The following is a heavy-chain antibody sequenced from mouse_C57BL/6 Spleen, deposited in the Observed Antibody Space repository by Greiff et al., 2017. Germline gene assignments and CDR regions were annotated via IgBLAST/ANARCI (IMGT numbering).Heavy chain of an antibody. CDR1: GYAISSYW. CDR2: IYPGDGDT. CDR3: ARDGKITTVGDYFDY. D-gene: IGHD1-1*01. J-gene: IGHJ2*01. V-gene: IGHV1-80*01. Sequence: QVQLQQSGAELVKPGASVKISCTASGYAISSYWMHWVKQRPGKGLEWIGQIYPGDGDTNYNGKFKGKATLTADKSSSTAYLQLSSLTSEDSAVYVCARDGKITTVGDYFDYWGQGTTLTVSS.